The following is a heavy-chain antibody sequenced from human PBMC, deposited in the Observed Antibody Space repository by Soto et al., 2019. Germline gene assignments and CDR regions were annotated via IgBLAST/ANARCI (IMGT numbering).Heavy chain of an antibody. V-gene: IGHV1-69*01. CDR3: ARAEGYCSGGSCYSGGY. J-gene: IGHJ4*02. Sequence: QVQLVQSGAEVKKPGYSVKVSCKASGGTFSSYAISWVRQAPGQGLEWMGGIIPIFGTANYAQKFQGRVTITADESTSTAYMELSSLRSEDTAVYYCARAEGYCSGGSCYSGGYWGQGTLVTVSS. CDR2: IIPIFGTA. D-gene: IGHD2-15*01. CDR1: GGTFSSYA.